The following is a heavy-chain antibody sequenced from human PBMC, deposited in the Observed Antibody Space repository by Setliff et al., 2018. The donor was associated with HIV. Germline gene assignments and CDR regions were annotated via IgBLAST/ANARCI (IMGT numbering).Heavy chain of an antibody. J-gene: IGHJ4*02. CDR2: ISADGSDT. Sequence: GGSLRLSCAASGFTFSSYWIHWVRQAPGKGLVWVSRISADGSDTSYADSVKGRFTISRDNARDSLYLQMNSLRADDTGVYYCVRDTTSGWMLTSWGQGTLVTVSS. CDR1: GFTFSSYW. V-gene: IGHV3-74*01. D-gene: IGHD2-2*01. CDR3: VRDTTSGWMLTS.